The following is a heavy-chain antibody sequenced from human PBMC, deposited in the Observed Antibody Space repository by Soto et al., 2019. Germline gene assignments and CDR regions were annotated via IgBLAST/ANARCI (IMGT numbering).Heavy chain of an antibody. CDR3: ARLFAGSIDY. D-gene: IGHD2-21*01. J-gene: IGHJ4*02. CDR1: GYTFTSYA. CDR2: INAGNGNT. Sequence: ASVKASCKSSGYTFTSYAMHWVRQAPGQRLEWMGWINAGNGNTKYSQKFQGRVTITRDTSASTAYMELSSLRSEDTAVYYCARLFAGSIDYWGQGTLVTVPQ. V-gene: IGHV1-3*01.